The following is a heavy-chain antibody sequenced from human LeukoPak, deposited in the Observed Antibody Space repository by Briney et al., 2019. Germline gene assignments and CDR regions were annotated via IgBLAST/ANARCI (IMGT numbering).Heavy chain of an antibody. J-gene: IGHJ2*01. D-gene: IGHD4-17*01. CDR1: GGIFSSYA. Sequence: SVKVSCKASGGIFSSYAISWVRQAPGQGLEWVGRIIPIFGTANYAQKFQGRVTITTDESTSTAYMELSSLRSEDTAVYYCARDAPGDGDYVGWYFDLWGRGTLVTVSS. V-gene: IGHV1-69*05. CDR2: IIPIFGTA. CDR3: ARDAPGDGDYVGWYFDL.